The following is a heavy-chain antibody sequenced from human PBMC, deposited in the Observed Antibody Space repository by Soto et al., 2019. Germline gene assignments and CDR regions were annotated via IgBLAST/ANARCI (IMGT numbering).Heavy chain of an antibody. J-gene: IGHJ6*02. D-gene: IGHD3-22*01. V-gene: IGHV3-21*01. Sequence: PGGSLRLSCAASGFTFSSYSMNWVRQAPGKGLEWVSSISSSSSYIYYADSVKGRFTISRDNAKNSLYLQMNSLRAEDTAVHYCARVPYYYDSSGYVGPYYYGMDVWGQGTTVTVSS. CDR1: GFTFSSYS. CDR3: ARVPYYYDSSGYVGPYYYGMDV. CDR2: ISSSSSYI.